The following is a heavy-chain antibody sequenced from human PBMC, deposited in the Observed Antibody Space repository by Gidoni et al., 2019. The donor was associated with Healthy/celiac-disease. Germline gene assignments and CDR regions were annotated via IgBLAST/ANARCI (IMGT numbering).Heavy chain of an antibody. J-gene: IGHJ3*02. D-gene: IGHD2-2*02. CDR3: ARGRYPFKPRLTYAFDI. CDR2: INHSGST. Sequence: QVQLQQWGAGLLKPSETLSLTCAVYGGSFSGYYWSWIRQPPGKGLEWIGEINHSGSTNYNPSLKSRVTISVDTSKNQFSRKLSSVTAADTAVYYGARGRYPFKPRLTYAFDIWGQGTMVTVSS. CDR1: GGSFSGYY. V-gene: IGHV4-34*01.